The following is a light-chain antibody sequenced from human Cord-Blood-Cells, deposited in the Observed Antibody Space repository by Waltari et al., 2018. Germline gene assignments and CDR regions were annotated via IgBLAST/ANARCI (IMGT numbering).Light chain of an antibody. CDR3: CSYAGSYV. J-gene: IGLJ1*01. V-gene: IGLV2-11*01. Sequence: HSALTHPRSVSRSPGQPATISCTGTSSDVGGYNYVSWYQQHPGKAPKRMIYDVSTRPSGVPDRFSGSKSGNTASLTISGLQAEDEADYYCCSYAGSYVFGTGTKVTVL. CDR1: SSDVGGYNY. CDR2: DVS.